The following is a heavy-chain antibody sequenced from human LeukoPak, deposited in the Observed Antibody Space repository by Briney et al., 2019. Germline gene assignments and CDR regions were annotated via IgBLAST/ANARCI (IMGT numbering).Heavy chain of an antibody. CDR2: IYYSGST. D-gene: IGHD3-3*01. V-gene: IGHV4-59*08. J-gene: IGHJ6*04. Sequence: ETLSLTCTVSGGSISSYYWSWIRQPPGKELEWIGYIYYSGSTNYNPSLKSRVTISVDTSKNQFSLKLSSVTAADTAVYYCARHSVVTPYYDFWSGPDVWGKGTTVTVSS. CDR1: GGSISSYY. CDR3: ARHSVVTPYYDFWSGPDV.